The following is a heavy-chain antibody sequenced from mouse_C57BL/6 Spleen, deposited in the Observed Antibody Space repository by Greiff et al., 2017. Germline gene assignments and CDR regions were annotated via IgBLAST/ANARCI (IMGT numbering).Heavy chain of an antibody. D-gene: IGHD2-3*01. CDR3: ARKGDGYFYYYAMDY. CDR1: GYTFTDYY. CDR2: INPNNGGT. V-gene: IGHV1-26*01. J-gene: IGHJ4*01. Sequence: VQLQQSGPELVKPGASVKISCKASGYTFTDYYMNWVKQSHGKSLEWIGDINPNNGGTSYNQKFKGKATLTVDKSSSTAYMELRSLTSEDSAVYYCARKGDGYFYYYAMDYWGQGTSVTVSS.